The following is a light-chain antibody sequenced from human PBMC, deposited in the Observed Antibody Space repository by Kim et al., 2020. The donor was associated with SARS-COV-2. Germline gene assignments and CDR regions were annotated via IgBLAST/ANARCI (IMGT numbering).Light chain of an antibody. J-gene: IGKJ4*01. CDR3: QQSYSTPFT. V-gene: IGKV1-39*01. Sequence: DIQMTQSPSSLSASIGDRVTITCRASQSISTYLNWYQQKPGKAPKVLIYAASSLQSGVPSRFSGSGSGTDFTLTINSLQPEDFATFYCQQSYSTPFTFGGGTKVDIK. CDR2: AAS. CDR1: QSISTY.